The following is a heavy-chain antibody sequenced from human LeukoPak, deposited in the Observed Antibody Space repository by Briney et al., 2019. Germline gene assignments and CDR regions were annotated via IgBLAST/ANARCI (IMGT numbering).Heavy chain of an antibody. CDR2: IKRRTDGGTT. Sequence: GGSLRLSCAVSGFTFSNAWMSWVRQAPGKGLEWVGRIKRRTDGGTTDYAAPVKGRVTISRDDSKNTLYLQMNSLKSEDTAVYYCTTESGGNWWVDYWGQGTLVTVSS. V-gene: IGHV3-15*01. CDR1: GFTFSNAW. J-gene: IGHJ4*02. CDR3: TTESGGNWWVDY. D-gene: IGHD2-15*01.